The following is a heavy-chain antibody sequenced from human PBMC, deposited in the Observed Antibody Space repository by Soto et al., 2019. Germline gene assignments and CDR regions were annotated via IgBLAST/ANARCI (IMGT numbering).Heavy chain of an antibody. V-gene: IGHV3-23*01. D-gene: IGHD4-17*01. Sequence: GESLKISCAASGFTFSSYAMSWVRQAPGKGLEWVSAISGSGGSTYYADSVKGRFTISRDNSKNTLYLQMNSLRAEDTAVYYCAKDLRSSTDEYGDEPYWYFDLWGRGTLVTVSS. CDR1: GFTFSSYA. CDR3: AKDLRSSTDEYGDEPYWYFDL. CDR2: ISGSGGST. J-gene: IGHJ2*01.